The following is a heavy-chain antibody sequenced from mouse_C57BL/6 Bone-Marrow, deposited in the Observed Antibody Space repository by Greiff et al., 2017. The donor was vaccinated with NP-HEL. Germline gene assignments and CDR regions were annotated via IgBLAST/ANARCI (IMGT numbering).Heavy chain of an antibody. CDR2: IWSGGST. CDR1: GFSLTSYG. CDR3: ARNGYDGYSWYFDV. Sequence: QVQLKESGPGLVQPSQSLSITCTVSGFSLTSYGVHWVRQSPGKGLEWLGVIWSGGSTDYNAAFISRLSISKDNSKSQVFFKMNSLQADDTAIYYWARNGYDGYSWYFDVWGTGTTVTVSS. D-gene: IGHD2-3*01. J-gene: IGHJ1*03. V-gene: IGHV2-2*01.